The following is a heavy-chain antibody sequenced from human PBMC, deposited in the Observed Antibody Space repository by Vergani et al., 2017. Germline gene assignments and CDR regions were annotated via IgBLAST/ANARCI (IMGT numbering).Heavy chain of an antibody. CDR1: GVTFSRYA. CDR3: AKGVYCSSTSCYEGRGYYYGMGV. V-gene: IGHV3-23*01. J-gene: IGHJ6*02. D-gene: IGHD2-2*01. CDR2: ISGSGGNT. Sequence: EVQLLESGGGLVQPGGSLRLSCAASGVTFSRYAMSWVRQVPGKGLEWVSGISGSGGNTYYANSVKGRFTISRDNSKNTLYLQMNSLRADDTAVYYCAKGVYCSSTSCYEGRGYYYGMGVWGQXP.